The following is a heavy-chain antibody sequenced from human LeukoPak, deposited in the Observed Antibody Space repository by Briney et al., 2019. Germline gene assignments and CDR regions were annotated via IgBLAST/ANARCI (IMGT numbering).Heavy chain of an antibody. CDR2: ISSSSSYI. CDR3: VSIDSNDAFDV. CDR1: GFTFSFYS. D-gene: IGHD3-9*01. Sequence: GGSLRLSCAASGFTFSFYSMEWVRQAPGKGLEWVSSISSSSSYIHYADSVKGRFTISRDNAKNSLYLQMNSLRAEDTAVYYCVSIDSNDAFDVWGQGTMVTVSS. V-gene: IGHV3-21*01. J-gene: IGHJ3*01.